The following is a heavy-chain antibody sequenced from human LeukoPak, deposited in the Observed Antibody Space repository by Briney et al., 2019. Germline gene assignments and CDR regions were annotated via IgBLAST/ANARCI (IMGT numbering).Heavy chain of an antibody. Sequence: KPGGSLRLSCAASGFTFSGSAMPWVRQASGKGLEWVGRIRSKANSYATAYAASVKGRFTISRDDSKNTAYLQMNSLKTEDTAVYYCTSPLEDYYDSSGSNRDYWGQGTLVTVSS. J-gene: IGHJ4*02. CDR2: IRSKANSYAT. CDR1: GFTFSGSA. D-gene: IGHD3-22*01. V-gene: IGHV3-73*01. CDR3: TSPLEDYYDSSGSNRDY.